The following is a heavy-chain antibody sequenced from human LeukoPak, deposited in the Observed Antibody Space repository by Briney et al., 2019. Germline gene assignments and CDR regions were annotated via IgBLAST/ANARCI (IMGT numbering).Heavy chain of an antibody. CDR1: GFSLSTSGMC. CDR3: ARTTYYYDSSGYSYYGMDV. V-gene: IGHV2-70*11. D-gene: IGHD3-22*01. CDR2: IDWDDDK. Sequence: SGPTLVNPTQTLTLTCTFSGFSLSTSGMCVSWIRQPPGKALEWLARIDWDDDKYYSTSLKTRLTISNDPSKNQVVLTMTNMDPVDTATYYCARTTYYYDSSGYSYYGMDVWGQGTTVTVSS. J-gene: IGHJ6*02.